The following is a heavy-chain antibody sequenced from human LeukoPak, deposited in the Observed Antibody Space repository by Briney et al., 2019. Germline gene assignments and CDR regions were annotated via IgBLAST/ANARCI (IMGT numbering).Heavy chain of an antibody. J-gene: IGHJ5*02. CDR2: ISGSGGST. Sequence: GGSLRLSCAASGFTFSSYAMSWVRQAPGKGLEWVSAISGSGGSTYYAGSVKGRFTISRDNSKNTLYLQMNSLRAEDTAVYYCARKPIAVAGPPRGFDPWGQGTLVTVSS. D-gene: IGHD6-19*01. CDR3: ARKPIAVAGPPRGFDP. CDR1: GFTFSSYA. V-gene: IGHV3-23*01.